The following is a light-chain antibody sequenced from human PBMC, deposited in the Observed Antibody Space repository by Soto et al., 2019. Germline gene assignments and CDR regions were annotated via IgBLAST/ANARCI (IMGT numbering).Light chain of an antibody. CDR3: QQTTSFPLT. CDR2: AAS. CDR1: QGMSSW. V-gene: IGKV1-12*01. J-gene: IGKJ4*01. Sequence: DIQMTQSPSFVSASVGDRVTITCRASQGMSSWLAWYQHKPGRAPKLLIHAASSLERGVPSRFSGSRSGTDFTLTLSSLQPEDCATYYCQQTTSFPLTGGGGTKGEIK.